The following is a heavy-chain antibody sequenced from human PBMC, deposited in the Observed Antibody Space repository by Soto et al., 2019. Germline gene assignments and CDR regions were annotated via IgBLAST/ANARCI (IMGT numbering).Heavy chain of an antibody. CDR1: GFTFSSYW. CDR2: TNSDGSSI. D-gene: IGHD6-6*01. V-gene: IGHV3-74*01. J-gene: IGHJ2*01. CDR3: AREYSSSRYFDL. Sequence: EVQLVESGGGLVQPGESLRLSCAASGFTFSSYWMHWVRQDPGKGLVWVSRTNSDGSSISYADSVKGRFTISRDNAKNTLYLQMNSLRAEDTAVYYCAREYSSSRYFDLWGHGTLVTVSS.